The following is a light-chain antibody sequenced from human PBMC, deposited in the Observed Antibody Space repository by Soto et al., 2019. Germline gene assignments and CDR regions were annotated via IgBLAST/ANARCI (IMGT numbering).Light chain of an antibody. CDR3: AAWDDSLSGLHGV. Sequence: QSVLTQPPSASGTPGQRVTISCSGSSSNIGSNYVYWYQQLPGTAPKLLIYRNNQRPSGVPDRFSGSKSGTSASLAISGLRSEDEADYYCAAWDDSLSGLHGVFGGGTKLT. J-gene: IGLJ2*01. V-gene: IGLV1-47*01. CDR2: RNN. CDR1: SSNIGSNY.